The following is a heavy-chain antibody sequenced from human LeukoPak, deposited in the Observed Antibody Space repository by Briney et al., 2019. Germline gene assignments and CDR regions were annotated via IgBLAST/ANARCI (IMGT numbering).Heavy chain of an antibody. V-gene: IGHV3-23*01. Sequence: GGSLRLSCAASGFTFSSYAMSWVRPAPGKGLEWVSAISGSGGSTYYADSVKGRFTISRDNSKNTLYLQMNSLRAEDTAVYYCATMSYYDSSGYYYGLRYFDYWGQGTLVTVSS. J-gene: IGHJ4*02. CDR2: ISGSGGST. CDR1: GFTFSSYA. CDR3: ATMSYYDSSGYYYGLRYFDY. D-gene: IGHD3-22*01.